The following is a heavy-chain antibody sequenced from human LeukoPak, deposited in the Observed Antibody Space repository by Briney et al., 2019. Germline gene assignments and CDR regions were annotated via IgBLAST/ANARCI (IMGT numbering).Heavy chain of an antibody. CDR1: GFTFTSSA. V-gene: IGHV1-58*01. CDR3: AADLSLGYYDSSGYRDY. Sequence: GTSVKVSCKASGFTFTSSAVQWVRQARGQRLEWIGWIVVGSGNTNYAQKFQERVTITRDMSTSTAYMELSSLRSEDTAVYYCAADLSLGYYDSSGYRDYWGQGTLVTVSS. D-gene: IGHD3-22*01. J-gene: IGHJ4*02. CDR2: IVVGSGNT.